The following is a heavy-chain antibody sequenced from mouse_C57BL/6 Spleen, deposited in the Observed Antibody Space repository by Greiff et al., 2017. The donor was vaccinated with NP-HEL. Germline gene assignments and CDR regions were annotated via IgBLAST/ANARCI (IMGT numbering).Heavy chain of an antibody. CDR2: IDPETGGT. J-gene: IGHJ1*03. D-gene: IGHD1-1*01. CDR1: GYTFTDYE. V-gene: IGHV1-15*01. CDR3: TRRPSYYGSSYWYFDV. Sequence: VQRVESGAELVRPGASVTLSCKASGYTFTDYEMHWVKQTPVHGLEWIGAIDPETGGTAYNQKFKGKAILTADKASSTAYMELRSLTSEDSAVYYCTRRPSYYGSSYWYFDVWGTGTTVTVSS.